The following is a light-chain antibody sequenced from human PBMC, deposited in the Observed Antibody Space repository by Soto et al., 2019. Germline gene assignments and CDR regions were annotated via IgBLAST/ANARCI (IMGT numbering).Light chain of an antibody. CDR3: QQFNSYPRT. CDR1: QGIGNL. CDR2: FAS. Sequence: DIQLTQSPSFLSASEGDRVTIACRASQGIGNLLAWYQQNPGKGPKFLICFASTLQSGVPSRFTGSGSGTEFTLTISSLQPEDFGTYYCQQFNSYPRTFGQGTKVEIK. J-gene: IGKJ1*01. V-gene: IGKV1-9*01.